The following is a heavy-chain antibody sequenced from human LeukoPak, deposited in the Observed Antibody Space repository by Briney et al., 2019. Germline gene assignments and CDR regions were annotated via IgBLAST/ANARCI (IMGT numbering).Heavy chain of an antibody. CDR1: GYTFTSYG. J-gene: IGHJ4*02. CDR2: ISAYNGNT. CDR3: GRDFRDSLDY. Sequence: ASVKVSCKASGYTFTSYGISWVRQAPGQGLEWMGWISAYNGNTNYAQKLQGRVTMTRDTSLSTAYMELSRLRSDDTAVYYCGRDFRDSLDYWGQGTLVTVSS. V-gene: IGHV1-18*01.